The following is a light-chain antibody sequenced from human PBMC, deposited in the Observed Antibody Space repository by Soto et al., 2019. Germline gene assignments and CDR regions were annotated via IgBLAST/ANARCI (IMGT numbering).Light chain of an antibody. V-gene: IGKV3-15*01. J-gene: IGKJ5*01. CDR3: QQWKNWPPIT. CDR2: GAS. CDR1: QSVGSN. Sequence: EMVMTQSPATLYVSPGESATLSCRASQSVGSNLAWYQQKPGQAPRLLIYGASTRATGTPTRFSGSGSGTDFTLSISSLEPEDSALYYCQQWKNWPPITFGQGTRLEIK.